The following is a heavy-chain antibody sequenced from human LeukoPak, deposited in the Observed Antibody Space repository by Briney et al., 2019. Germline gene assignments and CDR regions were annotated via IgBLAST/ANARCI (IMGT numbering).Heavy chain of an antibody. D-gene: IGHD5-18*01. J-gene: IGHJ4*02. CDR3: ARDRGYSYGNFDY. CDR1: GFTFSSYA. Sequence: QPGRSLRLSCAASGFTFSSYAMHWVRQAPGKGLEWVAVISYDGSNKYYADSVKGRFTISRDNSKNTLYLQMNSLRAEDTAVYYCARDRGYSYGNFDYWGQGTLVTVSS. V-gene: IGHV3-30*14. CDR2: ISYDGSNK.